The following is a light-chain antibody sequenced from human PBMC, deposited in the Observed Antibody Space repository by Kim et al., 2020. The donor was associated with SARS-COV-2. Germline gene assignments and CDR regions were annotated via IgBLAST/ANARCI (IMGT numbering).Light chain of an antibody. CDR2: EAS. Sequence: GDRVPIACRASRSIGGLLAWYQQKPGKAPKLLIYEASTLKSGVPSRFSGSGSETDFTLTTSSLQPDDFATYYCQQYRSYPWTFGQGTKVDIK. V-gene: IGKV1-5*03. CDR1: RSIGGL. CDR3: QQYRSYPWT. J-gene: IGKJ1*01.